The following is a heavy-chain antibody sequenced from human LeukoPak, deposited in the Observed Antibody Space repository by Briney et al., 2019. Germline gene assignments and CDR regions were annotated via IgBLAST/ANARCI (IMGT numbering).Heavy chain of an antibody. CDR3: ARIRSPASSSSLDP. CDR1: GYSINNYY. J-gene: IGHJ5*02. CDR2: MSNSGTT. Sequence: SSETLSLTCTVSGYSINNYYGSWIRQPPGKGLEWIGHMSNSGTTSYNPSLKSRVTLSVDTSKNQFSLKLTSVTAADTAVYYCARIRSPASSSSLDPWGQGTLVIVSS. V-gene: IGHV4-59*01. D-gene: IGHD6-6*01.